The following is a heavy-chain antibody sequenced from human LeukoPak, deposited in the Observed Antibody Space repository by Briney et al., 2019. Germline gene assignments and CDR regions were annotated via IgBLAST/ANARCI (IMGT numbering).Heavy chain of an antibody. J-gene: IGHJ4*02. CDR1: GFTFSSYT. CDR3: ARAQGTYLDY. CDR2: IGTSSTTI. Sequence: GGSLRLSCAASGFTFSSYTMNWVRQPPGKGLEWVSNIGTSSTTIYYADSVKGRFTISRDNAKNSLYLQLNSLRAEDTAVYYCARAQGTYLDYWGQGSLVTVSS. V-gene: IGHV3-48*01.